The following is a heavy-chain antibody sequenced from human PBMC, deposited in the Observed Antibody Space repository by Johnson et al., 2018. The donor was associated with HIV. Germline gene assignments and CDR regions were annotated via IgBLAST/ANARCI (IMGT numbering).Heavy chain of an antibody. CDR2: INWNGGSR. CDR3: ARERRAAAGLDAFDI. J-gene: IGHJ3*02. CDR1: GFTFSSYA. Sequence: MLLVESGGGVVQPGRSPRLSCAASGFTFSSYAMHWVRQAPGKGLEWVSGINWNGGSRGYADSVKGRFTISRDNAKNSLYLQMNSLRAEDTAVYYCARERRAAAGLDAFDIWGQGTMVTVSS. V-gene: IGHV3-20*04. D-gene: IGHD6-13*01.